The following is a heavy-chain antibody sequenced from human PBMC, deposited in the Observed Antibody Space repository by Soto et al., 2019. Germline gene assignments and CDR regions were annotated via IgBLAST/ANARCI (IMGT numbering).Heavy chain of an antibody. Sequence: SETLSLTCAVYGGSFSGYYWSWIRQPPGKGLEWIGEINHSGSTNYNPSLKSRVTISVDTSKNQFSLKLSSVTAADTAVYYCAREKKRMVVASYYYYYGMDVWGQGTTVTVSS. CDR1: GGSFSGYY. CDR2: INHSGST. CDR3: AREKKRMVVASYYYYYGMDV. J-gene: IGHJ6*02. V-gene: IGHV4-34*01. D-gene: IGHD2-15*01.